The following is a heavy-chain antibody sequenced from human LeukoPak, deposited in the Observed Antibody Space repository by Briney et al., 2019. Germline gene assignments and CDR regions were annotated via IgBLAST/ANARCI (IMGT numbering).Heavy chain of an antibody. CDR1: GFTFSDYY. D-gene: IGHD5-18*01. CDR2: ISSSGSTI. J-gene: IGHJ4*02. V-gene: IGHV3-11*04. Sequence: GGSLRLSCAASGFTFSDYYMSWIRQAPGKGLEWVSYISSSGSTIYYADSVKGRFTISRDNAKNSLYLQVNSLRAEDTAVYYCAKPGYSYGYSFDYWGQGTPVTVSS. CDR3: AKPGYSYGYSFDY.